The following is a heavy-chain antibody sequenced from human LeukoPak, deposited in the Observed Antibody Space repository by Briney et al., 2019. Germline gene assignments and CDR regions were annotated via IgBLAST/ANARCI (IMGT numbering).Heavy chain of an antibody. V-gene: IGHV5-51*01. J-gene: IGHJ5*02. CDR2: IYPGDSDT. Sequence: GESLKISCKGSGYSFTSYWIGWVRQMPGKGLEWMGIIYPGDSDTRYSPSFQGQVTISADKSISTAYLQWSSLRASDTAMYYCARGDSVDYGDYIGWFDPWGQGTLVTVSS. CDR1: GYSFTSYW. CDR3: ARGDSVDYGDYIGWFDP. D-gene: IGHD4-17*01.